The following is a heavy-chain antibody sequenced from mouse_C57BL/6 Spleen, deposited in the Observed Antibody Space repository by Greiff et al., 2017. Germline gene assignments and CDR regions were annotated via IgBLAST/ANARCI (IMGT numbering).Heavy chain of an antibody. CDR3: ARNYYGSSRDWYFDV. D-gene: IGHD1-1*01. J-gene: IGHJ1*03. CDR2: IWTGGGT. Sequence: VKLKESGPGLVAPSQSLSITCTVSGFSLTSYAISWVRQPPGKGLEWLGVIWTGGGTNYNSALKSRLSISKDNSKSQVFLKMNSLQTDDTARYYCARNYYGSSRDWYFDVWGTGTTVTVSS. CDR1: GFSLTSYA. V-gene: IGHV2-9-1*01.